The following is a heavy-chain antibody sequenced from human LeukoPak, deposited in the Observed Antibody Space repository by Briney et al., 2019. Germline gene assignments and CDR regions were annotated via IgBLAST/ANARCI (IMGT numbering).Heavy chain of an antibody. CDR3: AKDISPDGYNYAVGDY. Sequence: GGSLRLSCAASGFTFSSSAMSWVRQAPGKGLEWVSLISWDGGSTYYADSVKGRFTISRDNSKNSLYLQMNSLRAEDTALYYCAKDISPDGYNYAVGDYWGQGTLVTVSS. CDR2: ISWDGGST. V-gene: IGHV3-43D*03. D-gene: IGHD5-24*01. CDR1: GFTFSSSA. J-gene: IGHJ4*02.